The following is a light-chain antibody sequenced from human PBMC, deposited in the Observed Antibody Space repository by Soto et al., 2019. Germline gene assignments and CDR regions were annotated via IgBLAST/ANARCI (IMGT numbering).Light chain of an antibody. CDR1: SSNIGAGYD. J-gene: IGLJ3*02. CDR3: QSYDSSLSGGV. Sequence: QSVLTQPPSVSGAPGQRVTIPCTGSSSNIGAGYDVHWYQQLPGTAPKVLIYGNSDRPSGVADRFTGSKSGTSASLAITGLQAEDEADYYCQSYDSSLSGGVFGGGTKLTVL. V-gene: IGLV1-40*01. CDR2: GNS.